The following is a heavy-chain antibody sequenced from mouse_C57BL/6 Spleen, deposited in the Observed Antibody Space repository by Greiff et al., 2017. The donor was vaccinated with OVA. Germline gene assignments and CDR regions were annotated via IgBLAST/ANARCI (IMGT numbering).Heavy chain of an antibody. J-gene: IGHJ4*01. D-gene: IGHD2-4*01. Sequence: EVNVVESGGGLVKPGGSLKLSCAASGFTFSDYGMHWVRQAPEKGLEWVAYISSGSSTIYYADTVKGRFTISRDNAKNTLFLQMTSLRSEDTAMYYCARPYDYDGDYYAMDYWGQGTSVTVSS. CDR2: ISSGSSTI. CDR3: ARPYDYDGDYYAMDY. CDR1: GFTFSDYG. V-gene: IGHV5-17*01.